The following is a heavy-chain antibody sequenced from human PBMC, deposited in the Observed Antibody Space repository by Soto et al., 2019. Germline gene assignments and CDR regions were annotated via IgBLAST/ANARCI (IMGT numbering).Heavy chain of an antibody. V-gene: IGHV4-59*01. CDR3: ASSGFCGGDTATTAIYTLS. CDR2: IYYSGTT. Sequence: SETLSLTCTVSGGSISGYYWSWIRQPPGKGLEWIGYIYYSGTTNYNPSLKSRVTISVDTSKNQFSLKLNSVTAADTAVYFCASSGFCGGDTATTAIYTLSGARGTLVPVSS. J-gene: IGHJ4*02. CDR1: GGSISGYY. D-gene: IGHD2-21*01.